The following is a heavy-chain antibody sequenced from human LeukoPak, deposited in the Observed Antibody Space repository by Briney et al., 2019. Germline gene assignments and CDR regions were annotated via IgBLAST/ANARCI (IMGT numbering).Heavy chain of an antibody. CDR1: GYSFITFG. CDR3: ARDWDGRSDCFDP. J-gene: IGHJ5*02. CDR2: ISGPSDDI. V-gene: IGHV1-18*01. Sequence: ASVKVSCQASGYSFITFGISWMRQAPGHGLEWMGYISGPSDDINYADSFQDRLTMTTDTSTSTAYMELRSLTSDDTAVYYCARDWDGRSDCFDPWGQGTLVIVSS. D-gene: IGHD1-26*01.